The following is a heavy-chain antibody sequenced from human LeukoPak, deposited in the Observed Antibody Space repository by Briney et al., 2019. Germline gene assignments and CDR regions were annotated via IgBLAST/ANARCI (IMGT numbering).Heavy chain of an antibody. V-gene: IGHV3-23*01. J-gene: IGHJ5*02. CDR1: GFTFSNYA. Sequence: PGGSLRLSCEASGFTFSNYAMSWVRQAPGKGLEWVSGICGHGISIYYADSVKGRFTISRDNAKNSLYLQMNSLTAEDTAVYYCARYASGPPRALLSWGQGTLVTVSS. CDR2: ICGHGISI. CDR3: ARYASGPPRALLS. D-gene: IGHD3-10*01.